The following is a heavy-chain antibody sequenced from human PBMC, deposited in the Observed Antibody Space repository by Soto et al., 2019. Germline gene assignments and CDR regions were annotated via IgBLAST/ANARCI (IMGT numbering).Heavy chain of an antibody. Sequence: SETLSLTCTVSGYSISSGYHWAWIRQPPGKGLEWLGSVHYSGNTYYNPSLKSRLTISVDKSKNQFSLNLSSVTAADTAVYYCARQDRVVTEGRWFDPWGQGTLVTVSS. V-gene: IGHV4-38-2*02. CDR3: ARQDRVVTEGRWFDP. D-gene: IGHD2-21*02. J-gene: IGHJ5*02. CDR2: VHYSGNT. CDR1: GYSISSGYH.